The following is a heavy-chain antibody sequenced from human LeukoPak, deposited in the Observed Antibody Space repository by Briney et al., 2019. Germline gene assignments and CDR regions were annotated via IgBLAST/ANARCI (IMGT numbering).Heavy chain of an antibody. Sequence: SETLSLTCSVSGGSINSFYWSWIRQPPGKGLEWIGYIHSNGGTNYNPSLKSRVTMSVDKSKNQFSLRLTSVTAADTAVYYCARELWFVNAPGSWLDPWGQGTLVTVSS. CDR3: ARELWFVNAPGSWLDP. D-gene: IGHD3-10*01. CDR2: IHSNGGT. J-gene: IGHJ5*02. CDR1: GGSINSFY. V-gene: IGHV4-59*12.